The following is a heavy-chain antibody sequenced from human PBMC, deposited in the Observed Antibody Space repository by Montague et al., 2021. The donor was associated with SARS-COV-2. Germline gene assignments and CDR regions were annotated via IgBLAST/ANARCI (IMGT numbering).Heavy chain of an antibody. J-gene: IGHJ2*01. V-gene: IGHV4-34*01. CDR1: GGSFSGYY. CDR3: ARGAPTITMIVVVFTGAGWYFDL. D-gene: IGHD3-22*01. Sequence: SETLSLTCAVHGGSFSGYYWSWIRQPPGKGLEWIGEINHSGSTNYNPSLKSRVGISVDTSKNQFSLKLSSVTAADTAVYYCARGAPTITMIVVVFTGAGWYFDLWGRGTLVTVSS. CDR2: INHSGST.